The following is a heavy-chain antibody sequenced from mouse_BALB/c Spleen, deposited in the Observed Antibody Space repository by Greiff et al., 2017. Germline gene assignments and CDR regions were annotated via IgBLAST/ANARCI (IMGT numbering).Heavy chain of an antibody. CDR1: GYTFTSYW. Sequence: QVQLQQPGAELVKPGASVKLSCKASGYTFTSYWMHWVKQRPGQGLEWIGEIDPSDSYTNYNQKFKGKATLTVDKSSSTAYMQLSSLTSEDSAVYYCARTKQGDYWGQGTTLTVSS. J-gene: IGHJ2*01. V-gene: IGHV1-69*02. CDR2: IDPSDSYT. CDR3: ARTKQGDY.